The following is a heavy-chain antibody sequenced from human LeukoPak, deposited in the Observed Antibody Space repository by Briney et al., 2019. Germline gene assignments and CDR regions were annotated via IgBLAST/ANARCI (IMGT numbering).Heavy chain of an antibody. V-gene: IGHV4-39*01. CDR2: ISSSGKA. D-gene: IGHD1-26*01. CDR1: GGSITTSDFD. J-gene: IGHJ4*02. Sequence: SETLSLTCTVSGGSITTSDFDWAWIRQPPGQGFEWIATISSSGKAYYYPSLMSRVTISVDTSKNQFSLDVTSVTAADTGLFYCARFKGGIGFDYWGRGILVIVS. CDR3: ARFKGGIGFDY.